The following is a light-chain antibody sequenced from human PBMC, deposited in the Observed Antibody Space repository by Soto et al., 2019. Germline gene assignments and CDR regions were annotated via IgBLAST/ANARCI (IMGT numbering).Light chain of an antibody. J-gene: IGLJ1*01. CDR3: SSYTSSSTYV. CDR2: EVS. Sequence: QSALTQPPSVSGSPGQSVAISCTGTSSDVGSYNRVSWYQQPPGTAPKLMIYEVSSRPSGVPDRFSGSKSGNTASLTISGQQDEDEADYYCSSYTSSSTYVFGTGTKLTVL. V-gene: IGLV2-18*02. CDR1: SSDVGSYNR.